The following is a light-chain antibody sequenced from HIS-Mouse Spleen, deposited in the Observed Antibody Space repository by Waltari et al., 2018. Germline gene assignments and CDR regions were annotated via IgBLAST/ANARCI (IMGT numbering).Light chain of an antibody. CDR1: SSYVGGYNY. CDR2: EVS. Sequence: QSALTQPASVSGSPGQSITISCTGTSSYVGGYNYVSWYQPHPCKAPKLMIYEVSNRPSGVSNRFSGSKSGNTASLTISGLQAEDEADYYCSSYTSSSTVVFGGGTKLTVL. CDR3: SSYTSSSTVV. V-gene: IGLV2-14*01. J-gene: IGLJ2*01.